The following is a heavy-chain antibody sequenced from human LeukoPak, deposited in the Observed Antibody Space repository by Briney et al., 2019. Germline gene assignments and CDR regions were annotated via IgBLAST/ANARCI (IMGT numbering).Heavy chain of an antibody. D-gene: IGHD6-6*01. Sequence: GSLRLSCSASGFTFISYWMHWVRQAPGKGLVWVSRINTDGSTTNYADSVKGRFTISRDNAKNTLYLQMNSLTVEDTAVYYCGRESSSSVTLDYWGQGTLVTVSS. J-gene: IGHJ4*02. CDR1: GFTFISYW. CDR3: GRESSSSVTLDY. CDR2: INTDGSTT. V-gene: IGHV3-74*01.